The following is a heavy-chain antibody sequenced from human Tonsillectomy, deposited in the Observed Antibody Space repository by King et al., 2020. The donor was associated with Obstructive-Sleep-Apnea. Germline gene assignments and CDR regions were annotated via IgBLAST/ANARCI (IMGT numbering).Heavy chain of an antibody. Sequence: VQLVESGGGLVQPGGSLRLSCAASGFTFNTYWMSWVRQAPGKGLEWVANIKQDGSETYYVDFVKGRFTISRDNAKSSLYLQMNSLRAEDTAMYYCAKCTRTSCYYYGMDVWGQGTTVTVSS. CDR1: GFTFNTYW. V-gene: IGHV3-7*01. CDR2: IKQDGSET. CDR3: AKCTRTSCYYYGMDV. J-gene: IGHJ6*02. D-gene: IGHD2-2*01.